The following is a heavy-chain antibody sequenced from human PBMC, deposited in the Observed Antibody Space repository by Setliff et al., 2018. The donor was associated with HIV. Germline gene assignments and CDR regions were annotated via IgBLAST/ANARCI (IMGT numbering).Heavy chain of an antibody. Sequence: SETLSLTCTVSGGSISSYYWSWIRQPPGKGLAWIGYIYTSGSTNYNPSLKSRVTISVDTSKNRFSLKLSSVAAADTAVYYCARGLSFYDPGGFDYWGQGTMVTVSS. V-gene: IGHV4-4*09. D-gene: IGHD3-22*01. CDR2: IYTSGST. CDR1: GGSISSYY. J-gene: IGHJ4*02. CDR3: ARGLSFYDPGGFDY.